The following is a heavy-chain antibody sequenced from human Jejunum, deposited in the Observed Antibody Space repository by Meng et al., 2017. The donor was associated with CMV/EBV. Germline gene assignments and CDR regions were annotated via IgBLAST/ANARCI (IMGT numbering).Heavy chain of an antibody. D-gene: IGHD2-15*01. CDR2: ITPILGVA. CDR3: ARGGAAGMDV. V-gene: IGHV1-69*02. J-gene: IGHJ6*02. CDR1: GGTFGSFK. Sequence: QVQLVQSGAEVKKPGSSVRVACKASGGTFGSFKITWVRQAPGQGLEWMGRITPILGVADYIQKFQGRVTITADKSTNTAYMDLSSLRSEDTAVYYCARGGAAGMDVWGQGTTVTVSS.